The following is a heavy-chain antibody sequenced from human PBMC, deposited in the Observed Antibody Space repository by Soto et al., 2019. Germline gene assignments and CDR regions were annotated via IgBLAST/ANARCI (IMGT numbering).Heavy chain of an antibody. CDR3: AGEGALATFGVV. Sequence: PSETLSLTCTVSGDSIRSYYWTWIRQPPGRGLEWIGHVYYGGSTNHNPSLQSRVTISLDTSKNQFSLRLTSMTAADAAVYYCAGEGALATFGVVWGQGTRVTVSS. CDR1: GDSIRSYY. CDR2: VYYGGST. D-gene: IGHD3-3*01. V-gene: IGHV4-59*01. J-gene: IGHJ4*02.